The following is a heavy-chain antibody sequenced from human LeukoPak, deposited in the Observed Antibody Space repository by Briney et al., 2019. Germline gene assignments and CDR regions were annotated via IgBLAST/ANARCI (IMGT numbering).Heavy chain of an antibody. D-gene: IGHD6-19*01. V-gene: IGHV4-59*12. CDR3: ARERGEEYSSGWYKRNFFDN. Sequence: PSETLSLTRTVSGGSISSYYWSWIRQPPGKGLEWIGYIYYSGSTNYNPSLKSRVTISVDTSKNQFSLKLSSVTAADTAVYYCARERGEEYSSGWYKRNFFDNWGQGTRVTVSS. J-gene: IGHJ4*02. CDR1: GGSISSYY. CDR2: IYYSGST.